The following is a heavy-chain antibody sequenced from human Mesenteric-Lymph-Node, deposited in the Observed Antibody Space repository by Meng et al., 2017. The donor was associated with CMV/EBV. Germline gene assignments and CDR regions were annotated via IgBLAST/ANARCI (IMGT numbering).Heavy chain of an antibody. D-gene: IGHD3-22*01. CDR2: ITPYNDNT. J-gene: IGHJ6*02. Sequence: ASVKVSCKASGGTFSSYAISWVRQAPGQGLEWMGWITPYNDNTRYAQEFQGRVTMTRDRSTSTAYMEMRDLRVEDTAVYFCARVKYRNSPRFYYAMDVWGQGTTVTVSS. CDR3: ARVKYRNSPRFYYAMDV. CDR1: GGTFSSYA. V-gene: IGHV1-18*01.